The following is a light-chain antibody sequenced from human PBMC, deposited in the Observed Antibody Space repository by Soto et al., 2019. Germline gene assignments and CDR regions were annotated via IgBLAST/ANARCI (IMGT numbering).Light chain of an antibody. Sequence: EMVLTQSPGTLSLSPVEIVSLSFRGSQSVSSSYVAWYQQKPGQAPSLLIYDVSSRANGVPARFGGSGSGTDFTLTINSLEPEDFAVYYCQQRNVWPPITFGQGTRWRL. CDR1: QSVSSSY. V-gene: IGKV3D-20*02. J-gene: IGKJ5*01. CDR3: QQRNVWPPIT. CDR2: DVS.